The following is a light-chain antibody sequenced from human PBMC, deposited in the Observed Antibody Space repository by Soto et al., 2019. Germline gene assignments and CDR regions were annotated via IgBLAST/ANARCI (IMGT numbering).Light chain of an antibody. V-gene: IGLV2-14*01. CDR1: SSDVGNYKY. Sequence: QSALTQPASVSGSPGQSITISCTGTSSDVGNYKYVSWYQQHPGKAPKLMIYEVSNRPSGVSNRFSGSKSGNTASLTISGLQAEDETDYYCNSYTSRYTFVLGTGTKLTVL. J-gene: IGLJ1*01. CDR3: NSYTSRYTFV. CDR2: EVS.